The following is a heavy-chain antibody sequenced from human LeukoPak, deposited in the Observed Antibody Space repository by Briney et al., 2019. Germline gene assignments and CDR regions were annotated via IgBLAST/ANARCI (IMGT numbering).Heavy chain of an antibody. Sequence: SETLSLTCTVSGGSISSYYWSWIRQPPGKGLEWIGYIYYSGSTNYNPSLKSRVTISVATSKNQFSLKLSSVAAADTAVYYCARAAGYYYDSSGYYYYDYWGQGTLVTVSS. V-gene: IGHV4-59*01. CDR3: ARAAGYYYDSSGYYYYDY. CDR2: IYYSGST. D-gene: IGHD3-22*01. J-gene: IGHJ4*02. CDR1: GGSISSYY.